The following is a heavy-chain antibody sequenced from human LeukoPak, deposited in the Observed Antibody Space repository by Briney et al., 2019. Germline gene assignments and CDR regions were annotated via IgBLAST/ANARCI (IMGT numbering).Heavy chain of an antibody. J-gene: IGHJ4*02. V-gene: IGHV3-30*18. CDR3: GKGGPPTGASPRPWDFNY. Sequence: AGGSLRLSCAASGFTFSTYGMHWVRQAPGKGLEWVSVISYDGNNKYYADSVKGRFTISRDNSKSTLYLQMNSLRSEDTAVYYCGKGGPPTGASPRPWDFNYWGQGTLVTVSS. D-gene: IGHD1-26*01. CDR2: ISYDGNNK. CDR1: GFTFSTYG.